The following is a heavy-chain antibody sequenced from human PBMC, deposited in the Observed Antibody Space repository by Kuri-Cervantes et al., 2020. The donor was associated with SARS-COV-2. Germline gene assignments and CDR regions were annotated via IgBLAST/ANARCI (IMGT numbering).Heavy chain of an antibody. CDR2: ISGSGGST. J-gene: IGHJ4*02. CDR3: AKDREYSSSIGQVDY. Sequence: GGSLRLSCAASGFTFSSYAMSWARQAPGKGLEWVSAISGSGGSTYYADSVKGRFTISRDNSKNTLYLQMNSLRAEDTAVYYCAKDREYSSSIGQVDYWGQGTLVTVSS. CDR1: GFTFSSYA. D-gene: IGHD6-6*01. V-gene: IGHV3-23*01.